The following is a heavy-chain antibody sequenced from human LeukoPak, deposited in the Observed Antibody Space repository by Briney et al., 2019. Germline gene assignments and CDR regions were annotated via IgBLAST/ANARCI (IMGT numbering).Heavy chain of an antibody. CDR1: GGTFSSYA. Sequence: SVKVSCKASGGTFSSYAISWVRQAPGQGLEWMGRIIPILGIANYAQKFQGRVTITADKSTSAAYMELSSLRSEDTAVYYCASPDPTVTTFTPFDYWGQGTLVTVSS. CDR2: IIPILGIA. D-gene: IGHD4-17*01. V-gene: IGHV1-69*04. CDR3: ASPDPTVTTFTPFDY. J-gene: IGHJ4*02.